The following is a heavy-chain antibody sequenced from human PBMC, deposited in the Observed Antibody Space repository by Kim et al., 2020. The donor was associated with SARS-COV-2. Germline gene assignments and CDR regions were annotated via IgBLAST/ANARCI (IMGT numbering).Heavy chain of an antibody. CDR2: IKQGGREI. CDR3: ARGPDHGVRTDWFDP. D-gene: IGHD2-8*01. Sequence: GGSLRLSCAASGFTFSRHWMTWVRQAPGKGLEWVANIKQGGREINYVDSVKGRFIISRDDAKNSLFLQMNSLRAEDTAVYYCARGPDHGVRTDWFDPWGQGTLVTVSS. V-gene: IGHV3-7*03. CDR1: GFTFSRHW. J-gene: IGHJ5*02.